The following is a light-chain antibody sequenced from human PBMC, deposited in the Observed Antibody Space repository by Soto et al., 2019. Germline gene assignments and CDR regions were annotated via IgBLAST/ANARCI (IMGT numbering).Light chain of an antibody. CDR1: QTFSSW. CDR2: KAS. J-gene: IGKJ1*01. Sequence: IQMTQSPSTLSGSVGDRVTITCRASQTFSSWLAWYQQKPGKAPKLLIYKASTLKSGVPSRFSGSGSGTEFTLTISSLQPDDFATYYCQHYNSYSEAFGQGTKVDI. CDR3: QHYNSYSEA. V-gene: IGKV1-5*03.